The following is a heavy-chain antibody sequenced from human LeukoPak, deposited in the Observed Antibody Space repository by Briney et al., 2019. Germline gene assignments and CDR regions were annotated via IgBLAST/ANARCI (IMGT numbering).Heavy chain of an antibody. J-gene: IGHJ4*02. D-gene: IGHD3-22*01. V-gene: IGHV1-46*01. CDR1: GYTFTTYY. CDR2: INPSGGST. Sequence: ASVKVSCKASGYTFTTYYVHWVRQAPGQGLEWMGIINPSGGSTTYAQKFQGRVTMTRDMSTSTVYMELSSLRSEDTAVYYCARTPEGYYYDSSGYYPYWGQGTLVTVSS. CDR3: ARTPEGYYYDSSGYYPY.